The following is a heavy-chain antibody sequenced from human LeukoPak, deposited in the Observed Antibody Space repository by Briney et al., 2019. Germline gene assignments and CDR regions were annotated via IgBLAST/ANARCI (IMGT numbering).Heavy chain of an antibody. CDR3: ASGDTATYAFDI. J-gene: IGHJ3*02. D-gene: IGHD5-18*01. Sequence: GGSLRLSCAASGFTFSDYYMSWIHQAPGKGLEWVSYISSSGSTIYYADSVKGRFTISRDNAKNSLYLQMDSLRAEDTAVYYCASGDTATYAFDIWGQGTMVTVSS. V-gene: IGHV3-11*01. CDR2: ISSSGSTI. CDR1: GFTFSDYY.